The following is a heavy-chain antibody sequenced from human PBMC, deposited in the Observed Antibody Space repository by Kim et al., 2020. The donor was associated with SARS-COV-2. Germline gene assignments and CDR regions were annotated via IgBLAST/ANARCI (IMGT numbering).Heavy chain of an antibody. J-gene: IGHJ6*02. V-gene: IGHV1-46*01. D-gene: IGHD3-10*01. CDR2: INPSGGST. CDR3: AREGGIRSTMVRGGLFDYYYGMDV. CDR1: GYTFTSYY. Sequence: ASVKVSCKASGYTFTSYYMHWVRQAPGQGLEWMGIINPSGGSTSYAQKFQGRVTMTRDTSTSTVYMELSSLRSEDTAVYYCAREGGIRSTMVRGGLFDYYYGMDVWGQGTTVTVSS.